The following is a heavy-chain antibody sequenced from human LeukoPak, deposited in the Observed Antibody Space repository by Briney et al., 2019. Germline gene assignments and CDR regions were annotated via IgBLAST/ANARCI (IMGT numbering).Heavy chain of an antibody. V-gene: IGHV3-21*01. D-gene: IGHD2-15*01. J-gene: IGHJ4*02. CDR3: ASTLSPTKYCSGGSCYSGRDY. CDR1: GFTFSSYS. CDR2: ISSSSSYI. Sequence: PGGSLRLSCAASGFTFSSYSMNWVRQAPRKGLEWVSSISSSSSYIYYADSVKGRFTISRDNAKNSLYLQMNSLRAEDTAVYYCASTLSPTKYCSGGSCYSGRDYWGQGTLVTVSS.